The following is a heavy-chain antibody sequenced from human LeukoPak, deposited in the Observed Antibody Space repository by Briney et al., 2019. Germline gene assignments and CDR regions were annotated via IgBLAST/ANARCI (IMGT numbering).Heavy chain of an antibody. CDR1: GFTFSSYA. CDR3: ARDRQWLVRFLYYYGMDV. J-gene: IGHJ6*02. CDR2: ISGSGGST. Sequence: PGGSLRLSCAASGFTFSSYAMSWVRQAPGKGLEWVSAISGSGGSTYYADSVKGRFTISRDNSKNTLYLQMNSLRAEDTAVYYYARDRQWLVRFLYYYGMDVWGQGTTVTVSS. D-gene: IGHD6-19*01. V-gene: IGHV3-23*01.